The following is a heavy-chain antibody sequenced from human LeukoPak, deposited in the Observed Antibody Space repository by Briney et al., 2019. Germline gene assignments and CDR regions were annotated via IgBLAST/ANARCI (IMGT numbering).Heavy chain of an antibody. J-gene: IGHJ4*02. CDR2: INHSGST. V-gene: IGHV4-34*01. D-gene: IGHD3-16*02. CDR3: ARDRAWVYDYVWGSYRYTGGFDY. CDR1: GGSFSGYY. Sequence: SETLSLTCAVYGGSFSGYYWSWIRQPPGKGLEWIGEINHSGSTNYNPSLKSRVTISVDTSKNQFSLKLSSVTAADTAVYYCARDRAWVYDYVWGSYRYTGGFDYWGQGTLVIVSS.